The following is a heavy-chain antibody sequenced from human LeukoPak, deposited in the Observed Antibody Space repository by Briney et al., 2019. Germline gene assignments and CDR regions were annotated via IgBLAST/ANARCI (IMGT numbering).Heavy chain of an antibody. CDR2: ISWDGGST. D-gene: IGHD1-26*01. Sequence: GGSLRLSCAASGFTFDDFAMHWVRQARGKGLEWVSLISWDGGSTYYADSVKGRFTISRDNSKNSLYLQMSSLTPEDTALYYCAKDVLPILGSTRGLDYWGQGTLVTVSS. V-gene: IGHV3-43D*03. CDR1: GFTFDDFA. J-gene: IGHJ4*02. CDR3: AKDVLPILGSTRGLDY.